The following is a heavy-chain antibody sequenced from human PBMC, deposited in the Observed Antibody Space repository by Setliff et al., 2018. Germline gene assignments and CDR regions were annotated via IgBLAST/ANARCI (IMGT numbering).Heavy chain of an antibody. Sequence: PSETLSLTCAASGGTFSDYYWTWIRQPPGKGLEWIGEINHSGSTNYNPSLKSRVSISVDTSKNQFSLKLSSVTAADTAVYYCARQGGRNIAARLLDSWGQGTLVTVSS. CDR2: INHSGST. D-gene: IGHD6-6*01. CDR3: ARQGGRNIAARLLDS. CDR1: GGTFSDYY. J-gene: IGHJ4*02. V-gene: IGHV4-34*01.